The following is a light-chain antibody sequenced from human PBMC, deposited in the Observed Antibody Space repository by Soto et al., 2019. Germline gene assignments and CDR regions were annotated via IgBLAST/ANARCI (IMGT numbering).Light chain of an antibody. J-gene: IGKJ2*01. Sequence: DIQMTQSPSSLSASVGDRVTITCRASQGIRNYLAWYQQKPGKVPKLLIYAASTLQAGIPSRFSGSGSGTDFTLTISSLQPEDGATYDCQNYKSAPFSFGNGTTLEIK. CDR1: QGIRNY. CDR2: AAS. V-gene: IGKV1-27*01. CDR3: QNYKSAPFS.